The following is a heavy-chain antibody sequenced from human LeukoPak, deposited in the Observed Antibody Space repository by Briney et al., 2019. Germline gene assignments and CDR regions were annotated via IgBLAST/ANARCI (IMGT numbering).Heavy chain of an antibody. V-gene: IGHV1-18*01. CDR1: GYTFTRYG. CDR2: VSGSNGNT. D-gene: IGHD4-23*01. J-gene: IGHJ4*02. Sequence: ASVKVSCKAFGYTFTRYGVSWVRQAPGQGLEWIGWVSGSNGNTNYAQRLQGRVTMTTDTSTSTAYMELRSLRSDDTAVYYCARVGVDYSGNVLKYFFDYWGQGTLVTVSS. CDR3: ARVGVDYSGNVLKYFFDY.